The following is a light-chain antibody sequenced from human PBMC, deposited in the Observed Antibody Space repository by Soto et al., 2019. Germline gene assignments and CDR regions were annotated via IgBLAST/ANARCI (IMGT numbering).Light chain of an antibody. CDR3: CSYAGNNALV. Sequence: QSALTQPASVSGSRGQSITISCTGTSNNVGSYNFVSWYRQYPGKDPELIIYEVSQRPSTFFNRFSGSKSGNTASLTISGLQSDDEADYYCCSYAGNNALVFGGGTKLTVL. CDR2: EVS. J-gene: IGLJ3*02. CDR1: SNNVGSYNF. V-gene: IGLV2-23*02.